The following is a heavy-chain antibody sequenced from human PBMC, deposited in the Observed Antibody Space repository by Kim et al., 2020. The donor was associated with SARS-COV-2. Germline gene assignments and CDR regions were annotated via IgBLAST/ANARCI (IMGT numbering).Heavy chain of an antibody. CDR3: ARGTSKIVVVVAAPLGLGYYYMDV. V-gene: IGHV3-21*01. CDR1: GFTFSSYS. J-gene: IGHJ6*03. CDR2: ISSSSSYI. D-gene: IGHD2-15*01. Sequence: GGSLRLSCAVSGFTFSSYSMNWVRQAPGKGLEWVSSISSSSSYIYYADSVKGRFTISRDNAKNSLYLQMNSLRAEDTAVYYCARGTSKIVVVVAAPLGLGYYYMDVWGKGTTVTVSS.